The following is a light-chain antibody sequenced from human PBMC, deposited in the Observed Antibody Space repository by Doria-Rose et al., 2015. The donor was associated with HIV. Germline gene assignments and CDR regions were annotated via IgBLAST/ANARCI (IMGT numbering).Light chain of an antibody. V-gene: IGKV3-20*01. J-gene: IGKJ1*01. CDR1: QSFSSTY. CDR3: HQYGTSWT. Sequence: TQPPGTLSLSPGERATLSCRASQSFSSTYLAWYQQKPGQAPSLLIYDGSTRATGNPDRFNASGSGTDFTLTINRLEPEDFALYYCHQYGTSWTFGQGTKVEI. CDR2: DGS.